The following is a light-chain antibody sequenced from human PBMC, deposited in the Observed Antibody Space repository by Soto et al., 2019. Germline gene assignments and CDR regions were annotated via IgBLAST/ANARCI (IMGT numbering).Light chain of an antibody. J-gene: IGKJ1*01. CDR2: DAS. CDR3: QQYSNWPET. Sequence: EIVMTQSPATLSVYPGERATLSCRASQSVSSNLAWYQQKVGQAPRLLIYDASTRATGVPARFSGSGSGTEFTLTISSLQSEDFAVYYCQQYSNWPETFGQGTKVDIK. CDR1: QSVSSN. V-gene: IGKV3-15*01.